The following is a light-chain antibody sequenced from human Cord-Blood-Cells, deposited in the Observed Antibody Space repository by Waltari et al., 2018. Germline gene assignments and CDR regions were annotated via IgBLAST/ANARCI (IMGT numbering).Light chain of an antibody. CDR1: SSDVGSYNL. CDR2: EGN. J-gene: IGLJ3*02. CDR3: CSYAGSSTLV. Sequence: QSALTQPASVSGSPGQSITISCTGTSSDVGSYNLVSWYQQHPGKAPKLMIYEGNKRPSGVSKRFSGSKSGNTASLTISGLQAEDEADYYCCSYAGSSTLVFGGGTKLTVL. V-gene: IGLV2-23*01.